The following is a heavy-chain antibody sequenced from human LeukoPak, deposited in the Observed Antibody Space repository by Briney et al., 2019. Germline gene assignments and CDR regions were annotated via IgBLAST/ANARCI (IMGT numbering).Heavy chain of an antibody. Sequence: SETLSLTCTVSGGSISSYYWSWIRQPPGKGLEWNGYIYYSGSTNYNPSLKSRVTISVDTSKNQFSLKLSSVTAADTAVYYCAMTPHDYGGNSGYYYYYGMDVWGQGTTVTVSS. J-gene: IGHJ6*02. CDR3: AMTPHDYGGNSGYYYYYGMDV. CDR1: GGSISSYY. D-gene: IGHD4-23*01. V-gene: IGHV4-59*01. CDR2: IYYSGST.